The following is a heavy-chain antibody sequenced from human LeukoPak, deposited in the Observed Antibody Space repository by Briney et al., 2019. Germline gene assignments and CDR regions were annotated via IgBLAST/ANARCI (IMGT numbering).Heavy chain of an antibody. CDR3: AKILGYRGSTSCYSDAFDI. Sequence: GRSLRLSCAASRFTFDDYAMHWVRQAPGKGLEWVSGISWNSGSIGYADSVKGRFTISRDNAKNSLYLQMNSLRAEDTALYHCAKILGYRGSTSCYSDAFDIWGQGTMVTVSS. V-gene: IGHV3-9*01. J-gene: IGHJ3*02. D-gene: IGHD2-2*02. CDR1: RFTFDDYA. CDR2: ISWNSGSI.